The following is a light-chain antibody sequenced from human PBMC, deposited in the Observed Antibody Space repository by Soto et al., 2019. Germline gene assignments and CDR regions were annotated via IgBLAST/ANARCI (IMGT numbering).Light chain of an antibody. Sequence: DIQMTQSPSSVSASVGDRVTITCRASQDISRWLAWYQQKPGKAPKLLIYGASSLQSGVPSRFSGSGSGTDFHLTISSLQPEDFASYYCQQANSFPWAFGQGTRVEIK. J-gene: IGKJ1*01. CDR1: QDISRW. CDR2: GAS. V-gene: IGKV1-12*01. CDR3: QQANSFPWA.